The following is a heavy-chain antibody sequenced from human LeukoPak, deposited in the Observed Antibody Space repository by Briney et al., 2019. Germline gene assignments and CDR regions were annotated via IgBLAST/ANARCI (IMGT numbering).Heavy chain of an antibody. D-gene: IGHD4-23*01. Sequence: ASVKVSCKASGYTFTGHYIHWVRQAPGQGLEWMGWINPNSGGTNYAQKFQGRVTMTRDTSISTAYMELSSLRSEDTAVYYCARDYGGNSGWFDPWGQGTLVTVSS. V-gene: IGHV1-2*02. CDR1: GYTFTGHY. CDR2: INPNSGGT. J-gene: IGHJ5*02. CDR3: ARDYGGNSGWFDP.